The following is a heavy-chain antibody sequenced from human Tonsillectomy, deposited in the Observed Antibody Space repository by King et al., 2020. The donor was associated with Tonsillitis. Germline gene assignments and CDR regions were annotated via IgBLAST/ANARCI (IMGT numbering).Heavy chain of an antibody. CDR3: AREYYYDTQGWDY. Sequence: VQLVESGGGVVQPGRSLRLSCAASGFTFSNYGMHWVRQAPGKGLEWVAVIWYDGSNKYYADSVKGRFTISRENSKNTLYLQMNSLRAEDTAVYYCAREYYYDTQGWDYWGQGTLVTVSS. V-gene: IGHV3-33*01. CDR2: IWYDGSNK. CDR1: GFTFSNYG. J-gene: IGHJ4*02. D-gene: IGHD3-22*01.